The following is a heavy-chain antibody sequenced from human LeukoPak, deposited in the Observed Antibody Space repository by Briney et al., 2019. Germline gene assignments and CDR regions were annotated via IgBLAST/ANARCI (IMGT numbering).Heavy chain of an antibody. CDR1: GGSFSGYY. D-gene: IGHD2-15*01. CDR3: ASPRGCSGGRCYYNRFNY. Sequence: PSETLSLTCAVYGGSFSGYYWRWIRQPPRKGLELTGKINDSRSTSYTPSLKSRVTLSVDTSKNHFSLQLSPVTAADTAVYYCASPRGCSGGRCYYNRFNYWGQGTLVTVSS. CDR2: INDSRST. J-gene: IGHJ4*02. V-gene: IGHV4-34*01.